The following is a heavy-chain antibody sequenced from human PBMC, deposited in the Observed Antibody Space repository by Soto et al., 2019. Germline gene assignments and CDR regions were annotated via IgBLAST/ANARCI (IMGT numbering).Heavy chain of an antibody. CDR3: ARGLRYYGMDV. CDR2: INHSGST. CDR1: GGSFSGYY. V-gene: IGHV4-34*01. Sequence: SETLSLTCAVYGGSFSGYYWSWIRQPPGKGLEWIGEINHSGSTNYNPSLKSRVTISVDTSKNQFSLKLSSVTAADTVVYYCARGLRYYGMDVWGQGTTVTVSS. J-gene: IGHJ6*02.